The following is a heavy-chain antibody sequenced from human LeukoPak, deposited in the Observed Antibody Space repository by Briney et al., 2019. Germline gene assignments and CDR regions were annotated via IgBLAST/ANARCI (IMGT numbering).Heavy chain of an antibody. CDR2: ISGAGGNV. Sequence: GGSLRLSCAASGFTFRNYGLSWVRQAPWKGLEWVSYISGAGGNVNYADSVKGRFIISRDNGKNSLYLQMSSLRAEDTAVYYCAIWMGNNADFTGPIDYWGQGTLVTVSS. J-gene: IGHJ4*02. CDR1: GFTFRNYG. CDR3: AIWMGNNADFTGPIDY. V-gene: IGHV3-48*01. D-gene: IGHD2-2*03.